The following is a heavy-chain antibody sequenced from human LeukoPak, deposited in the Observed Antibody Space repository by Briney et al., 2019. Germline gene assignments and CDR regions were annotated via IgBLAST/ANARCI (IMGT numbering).Heavy chain of an antibody. Sequence: VGSLPLSCAASGFTVISNYMSWVRQAPGKGLEWVSVIYGGGSTYYADSVKGRFTISRDNSKNTLYLQMNSLRAEDTAVYYCATEALRPYPAFDSWGHGTL. CDR2: IYGGGST. J-gene: IGHJ4*01. CDR1: GFTVISNY. CDR3: ATEALRPYPAFDS. V-gene: IGHV3-66*01. D-gene: IGHD3-16*01.